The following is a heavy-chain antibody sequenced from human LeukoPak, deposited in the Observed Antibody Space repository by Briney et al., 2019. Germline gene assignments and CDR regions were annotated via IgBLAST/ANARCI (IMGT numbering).Heavy chain of an antibody. D-gene: IGHD2-8*01. CDR2: INHSGST. CDR3: ARVRVLMVYADHDAFDI. Sequence: PETLSLTCAVYGGSFSGYYWSWIRQPPGKGLEWIGEINHSGSTNYNPSLKSRVTISVDTSKNQFSLKLSSVTAADTAVYYCARVRVLMVYADHDAFDIWGQGTMVTVSS. J-gene: IGHJ3*02. CDR1: GGSFSGYY. V-gene: IGHV4-34*01.